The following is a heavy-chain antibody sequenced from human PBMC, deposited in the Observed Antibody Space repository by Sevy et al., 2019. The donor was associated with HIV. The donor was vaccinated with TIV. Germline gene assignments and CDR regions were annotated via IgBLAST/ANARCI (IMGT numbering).Heavy chain of an antibody. J-gene: IGHJ3*02. CDR3: ATDFLAVTSIPSDAFDI. V-gene: IGHV1-2*02. CDR2: INPNTSDT. Sequence: ASVKVSCKASGYSFTGYYMNWVRQAPGQGLEWMGWINPNTSDTTYSEKFEGRVTMTRESSLSTAYLELRGLRSDDTAVYYCATDFLAVTSIPSDAFDIWGHGTLVTVSS. D-gene: IGHD2-21*02. CDR1: GYSFTGYY.